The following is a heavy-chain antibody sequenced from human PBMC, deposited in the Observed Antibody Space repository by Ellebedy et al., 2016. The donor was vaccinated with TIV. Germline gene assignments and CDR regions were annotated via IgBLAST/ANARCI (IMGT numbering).Heavy chain of an antibody. J-gene: IGHJ5*02. V-gene: IGHV4-38-2*02. CDR1: GYPIGSGYY. CDR3: ARDPALPRGRFDT. CDR2: IFHSGTN. Sequence: MPSETLSLTCAVSGYPIGSGYYWGWIRQAPGKGLEWIGSIFHSGTNYSNPSLKSRVTTSVDMSKNQFSLNLSSVTAADTAVYYCARDPALPRGRFDTWGQGTLVTVSS.